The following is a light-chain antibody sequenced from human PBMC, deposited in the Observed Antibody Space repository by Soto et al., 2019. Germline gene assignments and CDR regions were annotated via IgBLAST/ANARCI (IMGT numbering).Light chain of an antibody. V-gene: IGLV2-14*03. J-gene: IGLJ1*01. CDR3: SSFTNTSTRV. CDR2: EVT. CDR1: SSDIGGYNY. Sequence: QSVLTQPASVSGSPGQSITISCTGTSSDIGGYNYVSWYQQHPSKAPQLMIYEVTNRPSGVSNRFSGSKSDSTASLTIAGLQSEDEAEYYCSSFTNTSTRVFGTGTKVTVL.